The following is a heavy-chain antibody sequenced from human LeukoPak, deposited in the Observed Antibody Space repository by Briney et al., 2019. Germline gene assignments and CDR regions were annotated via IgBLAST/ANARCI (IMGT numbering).Heavy chain of an antibody. CDR3: ARAPRGHYYGSGSYYH. CDR2: MNPNSGNT. J-gene: IGHJ5*02. V-gene: IGHV1-8*03. Sequence: ASVKVSCKASGYTFTSYDINWVRQATGQGLEWMGWMNPNSGNTGYAQKFQGRVTITRNTSISTAYMELSSLRSEDTAVYYCARAPRGHYYGSGSYYHWGQGTLVTVSS. CDR1: GYTFTSYD. D-gene: IGHD3-10*01.